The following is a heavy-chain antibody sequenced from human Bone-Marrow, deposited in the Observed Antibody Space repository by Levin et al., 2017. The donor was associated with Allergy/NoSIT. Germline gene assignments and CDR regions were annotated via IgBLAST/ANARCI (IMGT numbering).Heavy chain of an antibody. CDR2: IYHSGTT. Sequence: SQTLSLPCAVSGGSVNSNGYSWTWIRQPPGKGLEWVGYIYHSGTTYYTPSLKTRVTISSDTSRTQFSLTLRSVTAASTAIYYCARGRVYCRGSRGFREGWYFDLWGRGTLVTVSS. V-gene: IGHV4-30-2*01. CDR3: ARGRVYCRGSRGFREGWYFDL. CDR1: GGSVNSNGYS. J-gene: IGHJ2*01. D-gene: IGHD2-15*01.